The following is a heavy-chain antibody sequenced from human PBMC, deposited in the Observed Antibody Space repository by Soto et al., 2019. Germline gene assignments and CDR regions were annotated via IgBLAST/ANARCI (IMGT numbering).Heavy chain of an antibody. Sequence: KVSCKASGGTFSRYSISGVRQAPGKGLEWMGGIIPIFGTANYAQKFQGRVTITADKSTSTAYMELSSLRSEDTAVYYCARLIVGATTNAFDIWGQGTMVTVSS. J-gene: IGHJ3*02. D-gene: IGHD1-26*01. V-gene: IGHV1-69*06. CDR1: GGTFSRYS. CDR3: ARLIVGATTNAFDI. CDR2: IIPIFGTA.